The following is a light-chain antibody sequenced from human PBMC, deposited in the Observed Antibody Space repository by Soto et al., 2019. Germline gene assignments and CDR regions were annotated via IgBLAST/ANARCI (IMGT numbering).Light chain of an antibody. CDR3: AAWDDSLSGYV. CDR1: SSNIGSNY. J-gene: IGLJ1*01. V-gene: IGLV1-47*02. CDR2: GNN. Sequence: SVLTQPPAASGTPGQRVTISCSGSSSNIGSNYVYWYQQLPGTAPKLLIFGNNQRPSGVPDRFSGSKSGTSASLAISGLRSEDEADYYCAAWDDSLSGYVFGTGTKV.